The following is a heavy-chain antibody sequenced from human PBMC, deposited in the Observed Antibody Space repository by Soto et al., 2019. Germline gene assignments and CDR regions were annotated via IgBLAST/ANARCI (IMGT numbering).Heavy chain of an antibody. Sequence: PGGSLRLSCVASGFSYDDYAMHWVRQVPGKGLEWVAGISWNGGRKGYADSVKGRFVISRDNTKKSVYLQMNSLRSEDTALYYCSKALCRVYCTNTDYCYSCFFDNWGQGTLVTVSS. CDR1: GFSYDDYA. CDR3: SKALCRVYCTNTDYCYSCFFDN. D-gene: IGHD2-21*02. V-gene: IGHV3-9*01. CDR2: ISWNGGRK. J-gene: IGHJ4*02.